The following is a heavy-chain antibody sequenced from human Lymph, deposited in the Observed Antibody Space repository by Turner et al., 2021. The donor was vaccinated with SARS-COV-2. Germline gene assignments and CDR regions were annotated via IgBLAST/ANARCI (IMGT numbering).Heavy chain of an antibody. Sequence: EVQLVETGGGLIQPGGSLRLPCAASGFTVSSNYMTWVRQAPGKGLEWVSLIYGGGSTYYADSVKGRFTISRDNSKNTLYLQMNSLRAEDTAIYYCARDLQLYGMDVWGQGTTVTVSS. D-gene: IGHD1-1*01. J-gene: IGHJ6*02. CDR2: IYGGGST. V-gene: IGHV3-53*02. CDR1: GFTVSSNY. CDR3: ARDLQLYGMDV.